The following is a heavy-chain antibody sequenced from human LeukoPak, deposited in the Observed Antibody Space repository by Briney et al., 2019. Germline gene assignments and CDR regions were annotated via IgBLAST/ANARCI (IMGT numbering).Heavy chain of an antibody. V-gene: IGHV4-31*03. CDR2: IYYSGST. CDR3: ARVSSGYDRPNWFDP. J-gene: IGHJ5*02. CDR1: GGSISSGGYY. D-gene: IGHD5-12*01. Sequence: SETLSLTCTVSGGSISSGGYYWSWIRQHPGKGLEWIGYIYYSGSTYYNLSLKSRVTISVDTSKNQFSLKLSSVTAADTAVYYCARVSSGYDRPNWFDPWGQGTLVTVSS.